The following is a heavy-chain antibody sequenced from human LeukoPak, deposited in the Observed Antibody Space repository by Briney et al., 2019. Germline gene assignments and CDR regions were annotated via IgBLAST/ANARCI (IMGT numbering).Heavy chain of an antibody. Sequence: GSLRLSCAASGFTFSSYAMSWIRQPAGKGLEWIGRIYTSGSTNYNPSLKSRVTISVDTSKNQFSLKLSSVTAADTAVYYCARDGYNYSFDYWGQGTLVTVSS. CDR3: ARDGYNYSFDY. CDR2: IYTSGST. CDR1: GFTFSSYA. V-gene: IGHV4-4*07. J-gene: IGHJ4*02. D-gene: IGHD5-24*01.